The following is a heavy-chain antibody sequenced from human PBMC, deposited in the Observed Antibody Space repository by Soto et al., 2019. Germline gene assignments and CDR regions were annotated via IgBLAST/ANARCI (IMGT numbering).Heavy chain of an antibody. CDR3: ARAPPGAAGDDYYYYGMDV. D-gene: IGHD1-26*01. CDR1: GFTVSSYW. V-gene: IGHV3-74*01. Sequence: GGSLRLSCAASGFTVSSYWMHWVRQAPGKGLVWVSRIESDGIRTNYADSVKGRFTISSDNAQNTVYLEMSGLSAGDTAVYYCARAPPGAAGDDYYYYGMDVWGQGTTVTVSS. CDR2: IESDGIRT. J-gene: IGHJ6*02.